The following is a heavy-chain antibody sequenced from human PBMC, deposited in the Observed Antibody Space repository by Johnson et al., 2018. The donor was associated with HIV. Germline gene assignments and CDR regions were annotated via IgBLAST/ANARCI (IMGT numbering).Heavy chain of an antibody. Sequence: VQLVESGGGLVQPGGSLRLSCAASGFTFDDYGMSWVRQAPGKGLEWVSGINWNGGSTGYADSVKGRFTITRDNAKNSLYLQINSLIAEDTALYYCARLRGYSGYDSFDIWGQGTMVTVSS. CDR3: ARLRGYSGYDSFDI. CDR2: INWNGGST. CDR1: GFTFDDYG. J-gene: IGHJ3*02. D-gene: IGHD5-12*01. V-gene: IGHV3-20*04.